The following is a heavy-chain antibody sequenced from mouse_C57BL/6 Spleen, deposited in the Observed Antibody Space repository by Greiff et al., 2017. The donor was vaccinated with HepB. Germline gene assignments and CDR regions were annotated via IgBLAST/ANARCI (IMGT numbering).Heavy chain of an antibody. Sequence: EVQLQQSGPGMVKPSQSLSLTCTVTGYSITSGYDWHWIRHFPGNKLEWMGYISYSGSTNYNPSLKSRISITHDTSKNHFFLKLNSVTTEDTATYYCATGEDYGEFDYWGQGTTLTVSS. CDR3: ATGEDYGEFDY. D-gene: IGHD2-4*01. CDR1: GYSITSGYD. V-gene: IGHV3-1*01. J-gene: IGHJ2*01. CDR2: ISYSGST.